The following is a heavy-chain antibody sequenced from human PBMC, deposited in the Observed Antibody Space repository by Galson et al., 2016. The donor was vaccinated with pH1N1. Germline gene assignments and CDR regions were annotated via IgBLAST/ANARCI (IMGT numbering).Heavy chain of an antibody. Sequence: SETLSLTCTVSGGSISSHFWTWIRQSPGKGLEWIGYMSSSGRGNSNPALKSRVTISVDTSKTQSSLRLSSVTAADTAVYYCARIPYDGGSFGWFDPWGQGTLVTVSS. J-gene: IGHJ5*02. CDR3: ARIPYDGGSFGWFDP. D-gene: IGHD3-16*01. CDR2: MSSSGRG. V-gene: IGHV4-59*11. CDR1: GGSISSHF.